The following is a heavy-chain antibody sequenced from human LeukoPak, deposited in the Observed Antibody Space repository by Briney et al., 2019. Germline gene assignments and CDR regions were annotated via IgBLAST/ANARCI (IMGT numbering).Heavy chain of an antibody. V-gene: IGHV3-23*01. J-gene: IGHJ2*01. CDR1: GFTLSTNA. CDR3: AKDRTVGASYWYFDL. CDR2: ISGSGAST. D-gene: IGHD1-26*01. Sequence: GGSLRLSCLTSGFTLSTNAMSWVRQAPGKGLEWISGISGSGASTYYADSVKGRFTISRDSSKNTLFLHMNTLRAEDTAIYYCAKDRTVGASYWYFDLWGRGTLVTVSS.